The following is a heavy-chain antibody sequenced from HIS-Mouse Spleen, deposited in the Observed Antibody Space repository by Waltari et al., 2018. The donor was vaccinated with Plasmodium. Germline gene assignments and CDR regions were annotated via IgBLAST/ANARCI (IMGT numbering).Heavy chain of an antibody. CDR2: IKQEGSEK. D-gene: IGHD6-13*01. Sequence: EVQLVESGGGLVQPGGSLRLSCAASGFTFSSYWMSWVRQAPGKGLEWVANIKQEGSEKDYWDSVKGRFTISRDNAKNSLYLQMNSLRAEDTAVYYCASSWYWYFDLWGRGTLVTVSS. V-gene: IGHV3-7*01. CDR1: GFTFSSYW. CDR3: ASSWYWYFDL. J-gene: IGHJ2*01.